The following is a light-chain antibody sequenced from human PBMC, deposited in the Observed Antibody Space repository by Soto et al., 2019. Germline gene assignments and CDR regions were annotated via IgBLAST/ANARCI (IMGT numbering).Light chain of an antibody. CDR1: QIVDTS. Sequence: DIQMTQSPSSLSASVGNSVTVTCRASQIVDTSLNWYQQKPGKAPQLLIYAASSLQSGVPSRLSGGGSGTEFTLTIKSLQPEDFATYYCQQYKTYLWTFGQGTKVDIK. J-gene: IGKJ1*01. CDR2: AAS. V-gene: IGKV1-39*01. CDR3: QQYKTYLWT.